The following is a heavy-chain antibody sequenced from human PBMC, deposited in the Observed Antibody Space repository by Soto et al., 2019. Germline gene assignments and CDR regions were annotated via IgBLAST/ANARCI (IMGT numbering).Heavy chain of an antibody. J-gene: IGHJ6*02. V-gene: IGHV3-21*01. CDR1: GLTFSSYS. CDR2: ISSSSSYI. Sequence: SLRLSCAASGLTFSSYSMNWVRQAPGKGLEWVSSISSSSSYIYYADSVKGRFTISRDNAKNSLYLQMNSLRAEDTAVYYCASIFGGGLNYYYYGMDVWGQGTTVTVSS. CDR3: ASIFGGGLNYYYYGMDV. D-gene: IGHD3-16*01.